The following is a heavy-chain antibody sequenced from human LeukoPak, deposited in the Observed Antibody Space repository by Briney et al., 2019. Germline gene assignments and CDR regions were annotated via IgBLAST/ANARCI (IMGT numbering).Heavy chain of an antibody. D-gene: IGHD1-26*01. Sequence: GGSLRLSCAASGFTFSSYAMSWVRQAPGKGLEWVSAISGSGGSTYYADSVKGRFTISRDTSKNTLYLQVNSLRAEDTALYYCAKNSGIGGGAFDIWGQGTMVTVSS. CDR1: GFTFSSYA. J-gene: IGHJ3*02. CDR2: ISGSGGST. CDR3: AKNSGIGGGAFDI. V-gene: IGHV3-23*01.